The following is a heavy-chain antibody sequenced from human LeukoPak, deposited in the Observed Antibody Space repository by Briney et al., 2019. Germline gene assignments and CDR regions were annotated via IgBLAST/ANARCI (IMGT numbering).Heavy chain of an antibody. CDR1: GGTFSSYA. D-gene: IGHD1-26*01. CDR2: IIPIFGTA. J-gene: IGHJ4*02. Sequence: EASVKVSCKASGGTFSSYAISWVRQAPGQGLEWKGRIIPIFGTANYAQKFQGRVTITTDESTSTAYMELSSLRSEDTAVYYCARDRPIYDQWELHVWGQGTLVTVSS. V-gene: IGHV1-69*05. CDR3: ARDRPIYDQWELHV.